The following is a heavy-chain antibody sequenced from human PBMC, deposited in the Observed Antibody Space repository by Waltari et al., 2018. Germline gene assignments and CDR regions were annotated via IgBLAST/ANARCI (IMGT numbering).Heavy chain of an antibody. D-gene: IGHD3-3*01. CDR3: TRGNKITAVEVIIPLLTMDV. CDR2: INPKSGGT. V-gene: IGHV1-2*02. J-gene: IGHJ6*02. Sequence: QVQLVQSGAEVKKPGASVKVSCKASRYTFTDFYMHWVRKAPGQGLEWMGWINPKSGGTDYAQKFQGGVTMTRDTSISTVYMELSRLRSDDTAVYYCTRGNKITAVEVIIPLLTMDVWGQGTTVTVSS. CDR1: RYTFTDFY.